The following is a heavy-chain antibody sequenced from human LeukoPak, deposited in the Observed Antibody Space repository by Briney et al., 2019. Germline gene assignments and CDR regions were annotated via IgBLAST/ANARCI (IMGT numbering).Heavy chain of an antibody. CDR2: ISYDGSNK. Sequence: GRSLRLSCAAPGFTFSSYGMHWVRQAPGKGLEWVAVISYDGSNKYYADSVKGRFTISRDNSKNTLYLQMNSLRAEDTAVYYCAKGASVVVARYYYFDYWGQGTLVTVSS. CDR3: AKGASVVVARYYYFDY. CDR1: GFTFSSYG. D-gene: IGHD2-15*01. J-gene: IGHJ4*02. V-gene: IGHV3-30*18.